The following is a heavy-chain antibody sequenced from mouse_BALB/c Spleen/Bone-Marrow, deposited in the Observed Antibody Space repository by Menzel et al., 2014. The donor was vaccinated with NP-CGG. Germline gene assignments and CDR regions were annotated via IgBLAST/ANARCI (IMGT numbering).Heavy chain of an antibody. CDR1: GFTFSDYY. CDR3: AREYGTSYDYYFDV. CDR2: ISDGGSYT. D-gene: IGHD1-1*01. J-gene: IGHJ1*01. V-gene: IGHV5-4*02. Sequence: EVKLMESGGGLVKPGGSLKLSCAASGFTFSDYYMYWVRQTPEKRLEWVATISDGGSYTYYPDSVKGRFTVSRDNAKNNLYLQMNSLKSEDTAMYYCAREYGTSYDYYFDVWGAGTTVTVSS.